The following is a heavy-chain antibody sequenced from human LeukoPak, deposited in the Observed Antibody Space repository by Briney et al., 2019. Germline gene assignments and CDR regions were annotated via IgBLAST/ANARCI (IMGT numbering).Heavy chain of an antibody. D-gene: IGHD4-23*01. Sequence: ASVKVSCKASGGTFSSYAISWVRQAPGQGLEWMGGIIPIFGTANYAQKFQGRVTITTDESTSTAYMELSSLRSEDTAVYYCARAQSYGGNMIDYWGQGTLVTVSS. CDR3: ARAQSYGGNMIDY. CDR2: IIPIFGTA. J-gene: IGHJ4*02. CDR1: GGTFSSYA. V-gene: IGHV1-69*05.